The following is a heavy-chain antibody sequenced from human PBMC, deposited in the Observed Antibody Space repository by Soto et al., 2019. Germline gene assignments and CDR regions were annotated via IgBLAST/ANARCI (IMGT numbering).Heavy chain of an antibody. CDR3: AREAKNYYDSSGPMDY. V-gene: IGHV4-31*03. CDR2: IYYSGST. J-gene: IGHJ4*02. D-gene: IGHD3-22*01. Sequence: QVQLQESGPGLVKPSQTLSLTCTVSGGSISSGGYYWSWIRQHPGKGLEWIGYIYYSGSTYYNPSLKSRVTISVDPSKNQFSLKLSSVTAADTAVYYCAREAKNYYDSSGPMDYWGQGTLVTVSS. CDR1: GGSISSGGYY.